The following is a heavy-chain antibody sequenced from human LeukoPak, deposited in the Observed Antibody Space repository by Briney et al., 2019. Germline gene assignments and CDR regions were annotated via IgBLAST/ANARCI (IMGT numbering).Heavy chain of an antibody. J-gene: IGHJ4*02. Sequence: PGGSLRLSCEASGFTFTNTWMSWVRQAPGKGLEWVSVIYSGGSTYYADSVKGRFTISRDNSKNTLYLQMNSLRAEDTAVYYCSSSWPPFDYWGQGTLVTVSS. CDR2: IYSGGST. CDR3: SSSWPPFDY. D-gene: IGHD6-13*01. CDR1: GFTFTNTW. V-gene: IGHV3-66*01.